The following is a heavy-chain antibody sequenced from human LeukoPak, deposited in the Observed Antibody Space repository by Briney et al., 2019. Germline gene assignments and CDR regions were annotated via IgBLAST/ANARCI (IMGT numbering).Heavy chain of an antibody. CDR3: ASTNPYYYYMDV. CDR2: VSSTSAAI. Sequence: GGSLRLSCVVSGFTFSDYYMTWIRQSPGKGLEWVSDVSSTSAAIYYADSVKGRFTISRDNANNSLFLQMNSLRAEDTAAYYCASTNPYYYYMDVWGKGTTVTVSS. J-gene: IGHJ6*03. CDR1: GFTFSDYY. D-gene: IGHD1-1*01. V-gene: IGHV3-11*04.